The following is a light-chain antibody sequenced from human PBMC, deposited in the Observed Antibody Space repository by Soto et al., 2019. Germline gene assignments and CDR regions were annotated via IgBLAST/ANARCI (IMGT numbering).Light chain of an antibody. CDR1: QSVNSNS. J-gene: IGKJ4*02. Sequence: PGERATLSCRASQSVNSNSLAWYRQKPGQAPRLLIYAASSRVSGIRDRYSGSGSGTDFTLTISRLEPEDSAVFYCQQYGASPLTFGRGTRVEIK. CDR2: AAS. V-gene: IGKV3-20*01. CDR3: QQYGASPLT.